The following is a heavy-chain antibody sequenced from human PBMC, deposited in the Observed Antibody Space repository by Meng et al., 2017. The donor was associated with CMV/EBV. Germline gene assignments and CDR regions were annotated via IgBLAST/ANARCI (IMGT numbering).Heavy chain of an antibody. V-gene: IGHV3-7*01. D-gene: IGHD2-2*01. J-gene: IGHJ6*02. CDR1: GFTFSSYW. Sequence: GESLKISCAASGFTFSSYWMSWVRQAPGKGLEWVANIKHDGSEKYYVDSVKGRFTISRDNAKNSLYLQMNSLRAEDTAVYYCARGAIAVVPAPPQYYYYGMDVWGQGTTVTVSS. CDR2: IKHDGSEK. CDR3: ARGAIAVVPAPPQYYYYGMDV.